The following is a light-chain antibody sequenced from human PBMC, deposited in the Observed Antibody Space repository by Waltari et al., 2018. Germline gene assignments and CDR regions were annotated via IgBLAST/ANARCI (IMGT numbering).Light chain of an antibody. CDR3: MQALQTPWT. J-gene: IGKJ1*01. CDR2: LGS. CDR1: QSLLHSNGYNY. Sequence: DIVMTQSPLSLPVTPGEPASISCRPSQSLLHSNGYNYLDWYLQKPGQSPQLLICLGSNRASGVPDRFSGSGSGTDFTLKISRVEAEDVGVYYCMQALQTPWTFGQGTKVEIK. V-gene: IGKV2-28*01.